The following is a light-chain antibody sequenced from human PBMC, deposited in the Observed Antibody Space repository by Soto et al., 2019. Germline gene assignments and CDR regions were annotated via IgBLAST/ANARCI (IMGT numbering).Light chain of an antibody. Sequence: DIQMTQSPSSLSASVGDRVTIICRASQSVSTRLAWYQQKPGKAPKVLIYDASSWAGGVPSRFSGRGSGTEFTLTISSLQPDDFATYYCQQYNSYWTFGQGTKVDIK. CDR3: QQYNSYWT. CDR1: QSVSTR. J-gene: IGKJ1*01. CDR2: DAS. V-gene: IGKV1-5*02.